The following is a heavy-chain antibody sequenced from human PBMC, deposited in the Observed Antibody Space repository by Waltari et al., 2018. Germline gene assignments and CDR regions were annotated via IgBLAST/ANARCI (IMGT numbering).Heavy chain of an antibody. V-gene: IGHV1-8*01. J-gene: IGHJ4*02. CDR2: MNPNGGNT. D-gene: IGHD4-17*01. Sequence: QVQLVQSGAEVKKPGASVKVSCKASGYTFTSYDINCVRQATGQGIAWMGWMNPNGGNTGYAQKFQGRVTMTRNTSISTAYVELSSLRSEDTAVYYCARADYGDFVDYWGQGTLVTVSS. CDR1: GYTFTSYD. CDR3: ARADYGDFVDY.